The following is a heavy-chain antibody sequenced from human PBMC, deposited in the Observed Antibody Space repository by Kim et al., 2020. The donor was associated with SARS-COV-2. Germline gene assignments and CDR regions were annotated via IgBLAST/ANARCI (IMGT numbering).Heavy chain of an antibody. Sequence: GGSLRLSCAASGFTFSSYAMHWVRQAPGKGLEWVAVIWYDGSNKYYADSVKGRFTISRDNSKNTLYLQMNSLRAEDTAVYYCTKCSGGSCQNWFDPWGQGTLVTVSS. CDR2: IWYDGSNK. CDR3: TKCSGGSCQNWFDP. J-gene: IGHJ5*02. CDR1: GFTFSSYA. V-gene: IGHV3-33*06. D-gene: IGHD2-15*01.